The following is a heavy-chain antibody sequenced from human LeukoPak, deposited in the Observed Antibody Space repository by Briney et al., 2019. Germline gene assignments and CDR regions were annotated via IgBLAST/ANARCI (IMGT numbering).Heavy chain of an antibody. D-gene: IGHD3-22*01. CDR3: AISLYFYNSSTYYYFDY. Sequence: GESLKISCKGSGYSFTNYWIDWVRQMPGKGLEWMRIIYPGDSDIRYSPSFQGQVTISADKSISTAYLQWSSLKASDTAMYYCAISLYFYNSSTYYYFDYWGQGTLVTVSS. CDR2: IYPGDSDI. V-gene: IGHV5-51*01. CDR1: GYSFTNYW. J-gene: IGHJ4*02.